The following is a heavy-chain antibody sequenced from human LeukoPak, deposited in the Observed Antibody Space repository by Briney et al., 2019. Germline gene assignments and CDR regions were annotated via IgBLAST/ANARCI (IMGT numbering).Heavy chain of an antibody. Sequence: TGGSLRLSCAASGFTFDDYAMHWVRQAPGKGLEWVSGISDSGDITYYADSVKGRFTISRDNSKNTLYLQMNSLRAEDTAVYYCSKDRAGYSGARGFDYWGQGTLVTVSS. D-gene: IGHD5-12*01. CDR1: GFTFDDYA. CDR3: SKDRAGYSGARGFDY. J-gene: IGHJ4*02. CDR2: ISDSGDIT. V-gene: IGHV3-23*01.